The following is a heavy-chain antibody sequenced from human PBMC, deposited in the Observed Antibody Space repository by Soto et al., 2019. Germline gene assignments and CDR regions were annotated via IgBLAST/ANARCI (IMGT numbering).Heavy chain of an antibody. V-gene: IGHV3-30-3*01. D-gene: IGHD6-19*01. Sequence: PGGSLRLSCAASGFTFSIYAMHWFRQAPGKGLEWVAVISYDGSNKYYADSVKGRFTISRDNSKNTLYLQMNSLRAEDTAVYYCSRETSGSGWNNYVGYWGQGTLVRVSS. CDR2: ISYDGSNK. CDR3: SRETSGSGWNNYVGY. J-gene: IGHJ4*02. CDR1: GFTFSIYA.